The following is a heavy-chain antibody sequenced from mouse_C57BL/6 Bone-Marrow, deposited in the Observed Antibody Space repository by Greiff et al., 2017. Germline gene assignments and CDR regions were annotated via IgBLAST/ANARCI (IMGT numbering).Heavy chain of an antibody. CDR3: ARSGPLGRSFDY. J-gene: IGHJ2*01. D-gene: IGHD4-1*01. CDR1: GYTFTSYW. V-gene: IGHV1-55*01. CDR2: IYPTSGRT. Sequence: QVQLKQPGAELVKPGASVKMSCKASGYTFTSYWITWVKQRPGQGLEWIGDIYPTSGRTNYNEKFKSKAILTVDTSSNTAYMQLSSLTSEDSAFFYCARSGPLGRSFDYWGQGTTLTVSS.